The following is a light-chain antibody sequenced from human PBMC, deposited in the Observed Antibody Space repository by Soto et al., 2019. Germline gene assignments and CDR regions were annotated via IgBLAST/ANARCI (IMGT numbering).Light chain of an antibody. CDR1: QSVSSY. J-gene: IGKJ5*01. CDR3: QQRSNWPIT. V-gene: IGKV3-11*01. Sequence: EIVLTQSPATLSLSPVERATLSCRASQSVSSYLAWYQQKPGQAPRLLIYDASNRATGIPARFSGSGSGTDFTLTISSLEPEDFAVYYCQQRSNWPITFGQGTRLEN. CDR2: DAS.